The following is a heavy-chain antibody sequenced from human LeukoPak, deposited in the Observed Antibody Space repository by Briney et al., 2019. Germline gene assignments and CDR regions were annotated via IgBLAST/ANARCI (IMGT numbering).Heavy chain of an antibody. CDR3: TGGRDAYKTGY. J-gene: IGHJ4*01. CDR2: ISKSGNT. CDR1: GDSTSIYY. D-gene: IGHD5-24*01. Sequence: KSSETLSLTCTVSGDSTSIYYWSWIRQPPGKGLEWIGYISKSGNTEYSPSLKSRVTISLDTSKNQFSLKLNSVTAADTALYYCTGGRDAYKTGYWGHGALVTVSS. V-gene: IGHV4-59*03.